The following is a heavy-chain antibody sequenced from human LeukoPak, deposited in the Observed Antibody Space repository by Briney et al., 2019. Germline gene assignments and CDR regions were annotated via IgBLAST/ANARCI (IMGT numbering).Heavy chain of an antibody. CDR1: GFKFDDYA. CDR2: LSSNSDNI. V-gene: IGHV3-9*01. D-gene: IGHD6-19*01. CDR3: LAVADFVDY. J-gene: IGHJ4*02. Sequence: GRSLRLSCAASGFKFDDYALHWVRQAPGKGLEWVSGLSSNSDNIGYAESVKGRFTISRDNAKNSLYLQMNSLRAEDTAVYYCLAVADFVDYWGQGTLVTVSS.